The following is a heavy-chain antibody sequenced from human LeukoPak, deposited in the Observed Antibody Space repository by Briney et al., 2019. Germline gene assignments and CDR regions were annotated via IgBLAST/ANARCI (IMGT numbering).Heavy chain of an antibody. CDR1: GYTFTSYG. J-gene: IGHJ4*02. CDR2: ISAYNGNT. Sequence: ASVKVSCKASGYTFTSYGISWVRQAPGQGLEWMGWISAYNGNTNYAQKLQGRVTMTTDTSTSTAYMELRSLRSDDTAVYYCARDRVPGVLTNSYGYYWGQGTLVTVSS. V-gene: IGHV1-18*01. CDR3: ARDRVPGVLTNSYGYY. D-gene: IGHD5-18*01.